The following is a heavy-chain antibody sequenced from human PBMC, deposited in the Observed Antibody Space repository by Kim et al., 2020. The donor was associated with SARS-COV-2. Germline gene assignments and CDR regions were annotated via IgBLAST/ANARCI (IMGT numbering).Heavy chain of an antibody. CDR3: ARESGWYGVSYYYGMDV. J-gene: IGHJ6*02. CDR2: IYTSGST. D-gene: IGHD6-13*01. V-gene: IGHV4-4*07. Sequence: SETLSLTCTVSGGSISSYYWSWIRQPAGKGLEWIGRIYTSGSTNYNPSLKSRVTMSVDTSKNQFSLKLSSVTAADTAVYYCARESGWYGVSYYYGMDVWGQGTTVTVSS. CDR1: GGSISSYY.